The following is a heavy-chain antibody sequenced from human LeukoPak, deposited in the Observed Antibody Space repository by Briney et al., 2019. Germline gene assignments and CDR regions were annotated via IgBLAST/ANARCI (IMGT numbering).Heavy chain of an antibody. V-gene: IGHV3-23*01. CDR1: GFTFSSYA. CDR2: ISGSGGST. J-gene: IGHJ4*02. D-gene: IGHD2-15*01. CDR3: ASVVVVAELYYFDY. Sequence: GGSLRLSCAASGFTFSSYAMSWVRQAPGKGLEWVSAISGSGGSTYYADSVKGRFTISRDNSKNTLYLQMNSLRAEDTAVYYCASVVVVAELYYFDYWGQGTLVTVSS.